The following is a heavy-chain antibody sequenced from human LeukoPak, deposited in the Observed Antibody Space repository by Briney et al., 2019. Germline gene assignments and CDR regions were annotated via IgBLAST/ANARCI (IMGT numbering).Heavy chain of an antibody. CDR3: ARMGTYYDFWSGYGGSFDI. Sequence: SETLSLTCTASGGSISSYYWSWIRQPPGKGLEWIGYIYYSGSTNYNPSLKSRVTISVDTSKNQFSLKLSSVTAADTAVYYCARMGTYYDFWSGYGGSFDIWGQGTMVTVSS. V-gene: IGHV4-59*01. CDR1: GGSISSYY. J-gene: IGHJ3*02. CDR2: IYYSGST. D-gene: IGHD3-3*01.